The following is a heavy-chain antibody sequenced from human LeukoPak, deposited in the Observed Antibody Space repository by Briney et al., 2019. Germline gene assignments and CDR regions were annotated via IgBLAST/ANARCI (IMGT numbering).Heavy chain of an antibody. D-gene: IGHD3-10*01. Sequence: SETLCLTCTASGGSISSYYWNWIRQPPGKGLEWIAYIYYSGSTNYNPSIKSRVTISVDSSKNQFSLKLSSVTAADTAVYYCARSLYYYGSDSFDIWGQGTMVTVSS. CDR2: IYYSGST. V-gene: IGHV4-59*01. J-gene: IGHJ3*02. CDR1: GGSISSYY. CDR3: ARSLYYYGSDSFDI.